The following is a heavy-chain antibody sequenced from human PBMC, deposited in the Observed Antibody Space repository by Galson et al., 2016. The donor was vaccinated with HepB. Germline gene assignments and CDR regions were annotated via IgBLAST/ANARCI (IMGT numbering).Heavy chain of an antibody. D-gene: IGHD5-24*01. Sequence: SLRLSCAASGVTFSTYAFHWVRQAPGKGLEWVAVISSDGSHKYYADSVKGRFTISRDNSKNTVSLQMHSLRVEDTAVDYFARDRETCCYFGMDVWGQGTTVTVSS. J-gene: IGHJ6*02. CDR1: GVTFSTYA. CDR2: ISSDGSHK. V-gene: IGHV3-30*04. CDR3: ARDRETCCYFGMDV.